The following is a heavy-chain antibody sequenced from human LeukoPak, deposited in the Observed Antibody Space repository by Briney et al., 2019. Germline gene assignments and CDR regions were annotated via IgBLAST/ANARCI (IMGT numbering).Heavy chain of an antibody. CDR1: GFTFSSYA. D-gene: IGHD3-10*01. Sequence: GGSLRLSCAASGFTFSSYAMHWVRQAPGKGLEWVAVISYDGSNKYYADSVKGRFTISRDNSKNTLYLQMNSLRAEDTAVYYCARDPMVGYWGQGTLVTVSS. J-gene: IGHJ4*02. CDR3: ARDPMVGY. CDR2: ISYDGSNK. V-gene: IGHV3-30-3*01.